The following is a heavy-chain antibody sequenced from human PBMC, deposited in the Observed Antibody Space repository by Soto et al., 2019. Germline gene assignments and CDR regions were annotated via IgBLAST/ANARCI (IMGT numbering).Heavy chain of an antibody. CDR2: LSGSGGTK. V-gene: IGHV3-23*01. D-gene: IGHD6-13*01. Sequence: GGSLRLSCAASGFTFSSYAMSWVRQTPGKGLEWVATLSGSGGTKYYADSVKGRFIISRDNSKNTLYLQTSSLRHEDTAVYYCARARGSSSWYEYYYYYYGMDVWGQGTTVTVSS. CDR1: GFTFSSYA. J-gene: IGHJ6*02. CDR3: ARARGSSSWYEYYYYYYGMDV.